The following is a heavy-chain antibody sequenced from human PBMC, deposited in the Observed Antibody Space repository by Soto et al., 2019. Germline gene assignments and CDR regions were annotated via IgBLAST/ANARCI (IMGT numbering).Heavy chain of an antibody. CDR1: GGSISSGDYY. CDR3: ARETYDFWSGYYIWYYYYGMDV. V-gene: IGHV4-30-4*01. Sequence: TLSLTCTVSGGSISSGDYYWSWISQPPGKGLEWIGYIYYSGSTYYNPSLKSRVTISVDTSKNQFSLKLSSVTAADTAVYYCARETYDFWSGYYIWYYYYGMDVWGQGTTVTVSS. CDR2: IYYSGST. D-gene: IGHD3-3*01. J-gene: IGHJ6*02.